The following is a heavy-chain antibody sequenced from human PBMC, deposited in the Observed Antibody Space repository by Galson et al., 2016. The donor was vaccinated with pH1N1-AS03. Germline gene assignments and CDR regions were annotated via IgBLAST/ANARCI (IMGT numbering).Heavy chain of an antibody. CDR2: VNHSGST. CDR3: AGGSPAPFDY. CDR1: DGSFSDNY. J-gene: IGHJ4*02. V-gene: IGHV4-34*01. Sequence: ETLSLTCAVYDGSFSDNYWSWIRQPPGKGLEWIGEVNHSGSTKFNPSLKSRVTISIDTSKNQFSLKLSSVTAADTAVYYCAGGSPAPFDYWGQGTLFTVSS.